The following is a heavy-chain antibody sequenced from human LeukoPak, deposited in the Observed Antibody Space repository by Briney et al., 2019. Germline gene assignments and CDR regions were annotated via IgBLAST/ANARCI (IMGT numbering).Heavy chain of an antibody. D-gene: IGHD4-23*01. CDR2: ISSSGSTI. Sequence: GGSLRLSCAASGFTFRSYEMNWVRQAPGKGLEWVSYISSSGSTIFYADSVKGQFTISRDNAKNSLYLQMNSLRAEDSAVYYFAREDGGNYFDYWGQGSLVTVSS. J-gene: IGHJ4*02. CDR3: AREDGGNYFDY. CDR1: GFTFRSYE. V-gene: IGHV3-48*03.